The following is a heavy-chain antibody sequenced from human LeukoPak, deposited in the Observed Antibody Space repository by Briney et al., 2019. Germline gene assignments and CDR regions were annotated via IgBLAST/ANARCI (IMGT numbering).Heavy chain of an antibody. CDR3: ARGKGREIVVVPAAKGGTNWFDP. J-gene: IGHJ5*02. Sequence: SGTLSLTCAAYGGSFSGYYWSWIRQPPGKGLEWIGEINHSGSTNYNPSLKSRVTISVDTSKNQFSLKLSSVTAADTAVYYCARGKGREIVVVPAAKGGTNWFDPWGQGTLVTVSS. D-gene: IGHD2-2*01. V-gene: IGHV4-34*01. CDR2: INHSGST. CDR1: GGSFSGYY.